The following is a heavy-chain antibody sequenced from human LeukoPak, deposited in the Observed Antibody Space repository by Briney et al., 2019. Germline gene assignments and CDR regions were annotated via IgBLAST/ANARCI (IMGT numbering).Heavy chain of an antibody. Sequence: ETLSLTCTVSGGSISSYYWSWIRQPPGKGLEWVSAFSGSGGSTYYADSVKGRFTISRDNSKNTLYLQMNSLRAKDTAVYYCARSGYNRFDYWGQGTLVTVSS. CDR1: GGSISSYY. CDR2: FSGSGGST. V-gene: IGHV3-23*01. D-gene: IGHD5-24*01. CDR3: ARSGYNRFDY. J-gene: IGHJ4*02.